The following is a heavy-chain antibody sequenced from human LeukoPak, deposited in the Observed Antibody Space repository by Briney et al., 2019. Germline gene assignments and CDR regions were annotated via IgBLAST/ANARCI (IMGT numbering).Heavy chain of an antibody. CDR2: IIPIFGTA. Sequence: ASVKVSCKASGGTFSSYAISWVRQAPGQGLEWMGGIIPIFGTANYAQKFQGRVTITADESTSTAYMELSSLRSEDTAVYYCAREVNYYDSSGYAFAYCGQGTLVTVSS. CDR3: AREVNYYDSSGYAFAY. CDR1: GGTFSSYA. V-gene: IGHV1-69*13. D-gene: IGHD3-22*01. J-gene: IGHJ4*02.